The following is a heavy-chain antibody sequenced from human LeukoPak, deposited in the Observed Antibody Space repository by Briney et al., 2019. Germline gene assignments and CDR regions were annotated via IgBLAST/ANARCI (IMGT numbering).Heavy chain of an antibody. J-gene: IGHJ4*02. CDR2: IYTSGST. CDR3: ARESVDYGSGSYYNC. V-gene: IGHV4-4*07. D-gene: IGHD3-10*01. Sequence: SETLSLTCAVYGGSFSDYYWSWIRQPAGKGVEWIGRIYTSGSTNYNPSLKSRVTMSVDTSKNQFSLKLSSVTAADTAVYYCARESVDYGSGSYYNCWGQGTLVTVSS. CDR1: GGSFSDYY.